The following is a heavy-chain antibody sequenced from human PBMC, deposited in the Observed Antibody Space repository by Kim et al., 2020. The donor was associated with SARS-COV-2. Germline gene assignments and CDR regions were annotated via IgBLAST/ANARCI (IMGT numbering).Heavy chain of an antibody. J-gene: IGHJ4*02. CDR1: GGSISSYY. D-gene: IGHD6-19*01. V-gene: IGHV4-59*01. CDR3: SRAPRAKWLVYFDY. CDR2: IYYSGST. Sequence: SETLSLTCTVSGGSISSYYWSWIRQPPGKGLEWIGYIYYSGSTNYNPSLKSRVTISVDTSKNQFSLKLSSLTAPDTAVNYCSRAPRAKWLVYFDYWGQGT.